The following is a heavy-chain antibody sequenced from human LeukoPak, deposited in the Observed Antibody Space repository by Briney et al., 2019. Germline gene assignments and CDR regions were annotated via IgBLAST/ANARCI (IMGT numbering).Heavy chain of an antibody. Sequence: SETLSLTCTVSGGSISSYFWSWIRQPPGKGLEWIGYIYYSGSTNYNPSLKSRVTISVDTSKNQFSLKLSSVTAADTAVYYCARYSLYDYVWGSHRQTFAFDYWGQGTLVTVSS. CDR3: ARYSLYDYVWGSHRQTFAFDY. J-gene: IGHJ4*02. D-gene: IGHD3-16*02. V-gene: IGHV4-59*01. CDR2: IYYSGST. CDR1: GGSISSYF.